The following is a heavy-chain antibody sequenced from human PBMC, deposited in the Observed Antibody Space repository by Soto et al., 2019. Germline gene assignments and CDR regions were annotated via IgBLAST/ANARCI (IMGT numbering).Heavy chain of an antibody. CDR1: GGTFSSYT. V-gene: IGHV1-69*04. CDR3: ARDLPPKYCSGGSCYGY. Sequence: ASVKVSCKASGGTFSSYTISWVRQAPGQGLEWMGRIIPILGIANYAQKFQGRVTITADKSTSTAYMELSSLRSEDTAVYYCARDLPPKYCSGGSCYGYWGQGTLVTVS. CDR2: IIPILGIA. J-gene: IGHJ4*02. D-gene: IGHD2-15*01.